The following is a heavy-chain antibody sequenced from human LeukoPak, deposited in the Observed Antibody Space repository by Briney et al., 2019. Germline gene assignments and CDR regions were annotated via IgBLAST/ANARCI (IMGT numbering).Heavy chain of an antibody. Sequence: ASVKVSCKASGYTFTGYYMHWVRQAPGQGLEWMGWINPNSGGTNYAQKFQGRVTMTRDTSITTAYMELSSLRSEDTAVYYCARVSQPYYYDSSGYWALDYWGQGTLVTVSS. CDR3: ARVSQPYYYDSSGYWALDY. CDR1: GYTFTGYY. V-gene: IGHV1-2*02. CDR2: INPNSGGT. J-gene: IGHJ4*02. D-gene: IGHD3-22*01.